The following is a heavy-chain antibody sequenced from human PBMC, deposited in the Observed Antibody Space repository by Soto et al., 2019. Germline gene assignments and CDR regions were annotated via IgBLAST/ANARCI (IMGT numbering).Heavy chain of an antibody. CDR2: IYYSGRT. J-gene: IGHJ4*02. V-gene: IGHV4-30-4*01. D-gene: IGHD6-6*01. CDR1: GGSIDNYEYY. Sequence: SETLSLTCTVSGGSIDNYEYYWTWIRQPPGKGLEWVGYIYYSGRTNYNPSLDSRLTISLDTSKNQFSLRLTSVSAADTAMYYCARDRSNSPDYFDFWGQGTLVTVSS. CDR3: ARDRSNSPDYFDF.